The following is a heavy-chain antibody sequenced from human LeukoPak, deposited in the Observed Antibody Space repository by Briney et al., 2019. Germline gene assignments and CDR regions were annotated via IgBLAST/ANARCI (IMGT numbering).Heavy chain of an antibody. CDR1: GLTFSDYY. J-gene: IGHJ6*03. D-gene: IGHD3-3*01. Sequence: GGSLRLSCAASGLTFSDYYMSWIRQAPGKGLEWVSYISSSGSSIYYADSVKGRFTISRDNAKNSLYLQMNSLRAEDTAVYYCAKAPSIRITTNYYMDVWGKGTTVTVSS. CDR3: AKAPSIRITTNYYMDV. V-gene: IGHV3-11*01. CDR2: ISSSGSSI.